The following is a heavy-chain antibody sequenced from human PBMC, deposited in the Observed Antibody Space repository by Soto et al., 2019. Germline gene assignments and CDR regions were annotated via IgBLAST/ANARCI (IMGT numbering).Heavy chain of an antibody. Sequence: ASLKLSCAASGFTFSSYSMSGVRQAPGKGLEWVSSISSSSSYIYYADSVKGRFTISRDNAKNSLYPQMSSLRAEDTAVYYCARDRGGSYYMNAFDIWGQGTMVTVSS. V-gene: IGHV3-21*01. CDR3: ARDRGGSYYMNAFDI. J-gene: IGHJ3*02. D-gene: IGHD1-26*01. CDR1: GFTFSSYS. CDR2: ISSSSSYI.